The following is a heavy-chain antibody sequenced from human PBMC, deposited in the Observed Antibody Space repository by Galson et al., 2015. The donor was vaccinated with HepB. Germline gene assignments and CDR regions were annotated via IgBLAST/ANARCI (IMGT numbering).Heavy chain of an antibody. Sequence: SLRLSCAASGFTFSSYWMSWVRQAPGKGLEWVANIKQDGSEKYYVDSVKGRFTISRDNAKNSLYLQMNSLRAEDTAVYYCARGPETWIQLWYTAYYFDYWGQGTLVTVSS. J-gene: IGHJ4*02. V-gene: IGHV3-7*03. D-gene: IGHD5-18*01. CDR2: IKQDGSEK. CDR3: ARGPETWIQLWYTAYYFDY. CDR1: GFTFSSYW.